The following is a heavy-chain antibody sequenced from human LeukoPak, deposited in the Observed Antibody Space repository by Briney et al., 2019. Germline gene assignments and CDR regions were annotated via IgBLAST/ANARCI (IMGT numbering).Heavy chain of an antibody. D-gene: IGHD2-2*01. CDR3: ASLDCSSPSCAMDV. Sequence: PSGTLSLTCTVSGGSINSGTYYWGWIRQPPGKGLEWIGTIYYSGSTYYNPSLKSRVTISVDTSKIQFSLKLSSVTAADTAVYYCASLDCSSPSCAMDVWGQGTTVTVSS. CDR2: IYYSGST. J-gene: IGHJ6*02. CDR1: GGSINSGTYY. V-gene: IGHV4-39*01.